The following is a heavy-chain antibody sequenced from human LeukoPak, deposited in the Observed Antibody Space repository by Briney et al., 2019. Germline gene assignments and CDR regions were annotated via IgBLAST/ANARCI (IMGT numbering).Heavy chain of an antibody. CDR1: GYTFTSYD. J-gene: IGHJ3*02. V-gene: IGHV1-8*01. Sequence: ASVKVSCKASGYTFTSYDINWVRQATGQGLEWMGWMNPNSGNTGYAQKFQGRVTMTRNTSISTAYMELSSLRSEDTAVYYCARVGPNIAADAFDIWGQGTMVTVSS. D-gene: IGHD6-13*01. CDR3: ARVGPNIAADAFDI. CDR2: MNPNSGNT.